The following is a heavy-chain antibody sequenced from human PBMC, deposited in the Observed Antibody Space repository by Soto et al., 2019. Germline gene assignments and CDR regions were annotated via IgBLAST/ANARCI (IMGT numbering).Heavy chain of an antibody. CDR2: IYSGST. D-gene: IGHD6-19*01. CDR1: GGSISSSSYY. Sequence: SETLSLTCTVSGGSISSSSYYWGWIRQPPGKGLEWIGSIYSGSTYYNPSLKSRVTISVDTSKNQFSLKLSSVTAADTAVYYCASLFTRIAVAGSPPPCYWGQGALVT. CDR3: ASLFTRIAVAGSPPPCY. J-gene: IGHJ4*02. V-gene: IGHV4-39*01.